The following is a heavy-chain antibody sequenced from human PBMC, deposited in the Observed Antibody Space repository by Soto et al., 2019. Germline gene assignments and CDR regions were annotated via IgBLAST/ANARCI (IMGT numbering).Heavy chain of an antibody. CDR3: ARDRGVAAGTYPLGP. V-gene: IGHV4-59*01. Sequence: SETLSLTCTVTGGSISSYYWSWIRQPPGKGLEWIGYIYYSGSTNYNPSLKSRVTISVDTSKNQFSLKLSSVTAADTAVYYCARDRGVAAGTYPLGPWGQGTLVTVSS. CDR1: GGSISSYY. CDR2: IYYSGST. J-gene: IGHJ5*02. D-gene: IGHD6-13*01.